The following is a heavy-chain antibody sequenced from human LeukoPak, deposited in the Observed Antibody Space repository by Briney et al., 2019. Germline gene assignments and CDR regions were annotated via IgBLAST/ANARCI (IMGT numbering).Heavy chain of an antibody. V-gene: IGHV4-39*07. CDR2: INHSGST. D-gene: IGHD5-12*01. CDR1: GGSISSSSYY. CDR3: ARIGPIGVATTSEYYYYYMDV. J-gene: IGHJ6*03. Sequence: PSETLSLTCAVSGGSISSSSYYWDWIRQPPGKGLEWIGEINHSGSTNYNPSLKSRVTISVDTSKNQFSLKLSSVTAADTAVYYCARIGPIGVATTSEYYYYYMDVWGKGTTVTVSS.